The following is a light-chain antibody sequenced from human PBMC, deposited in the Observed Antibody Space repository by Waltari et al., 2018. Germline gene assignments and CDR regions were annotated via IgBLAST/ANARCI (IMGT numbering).Light chain of an antibody. J-gene: IGKJ1*01. V-gene: IGKV3-15*01. CDR3: QQYNNWPPWT. CDR2: GAS. CDR1: QSLETN. Sequence: VMTQSPATLSLFPVERAVLSCWASQSLETNLAWFPQKPGQAPRLLISGASTRATNVPTRFSGSGSGTAFTLTISSLQSEDFAVYYCQQYNNWPPWTFGPGTKVEIK.